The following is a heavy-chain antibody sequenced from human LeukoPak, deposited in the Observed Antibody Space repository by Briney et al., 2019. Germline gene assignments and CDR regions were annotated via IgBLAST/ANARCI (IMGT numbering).Heavy chain of an antibody. CDR1: GYTFTSYY. J-gene: IGHJ4*02. Sequence: ASVKVSCKASGYTFTSYYMHWVRQAPGQGLEWMGIINPSGGSTSYAQKFQGRVTMTRDMSTSTVYMELSSLRSEDTAVYYCARDYYDSSGYYGVFDYWGQGTLVTVSS. V-gene: IGHV1-46*01. CDR2: INPSGGST. CDR3: ARDYYDSSGYYGVFDY. D-gene: IGHD3-22*01.